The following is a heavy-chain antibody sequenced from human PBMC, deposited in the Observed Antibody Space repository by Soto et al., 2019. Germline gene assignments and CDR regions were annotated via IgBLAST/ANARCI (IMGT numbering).Heavy chain of an antibody. Sequence: QVTLEESGGGVVRPGRSLRLSCEASTTTFSSFAMHWVRQAPGKGLEWLAVISHDGKSENYADSVRGRFTISRDNFRNTLYLQMSGLRLEDTAVYYCARDFRSTDWFGPPFDPWGQGTRVTVSS. CDR2: ISHDGKSE. CDR3: ARDFRSTDWFGPPFDP. J-gene: IGHJ5*02. CDR1: TTTFSSFA. D-gene: IGHD3-10*01. V-gene: IGHV3-30*04.